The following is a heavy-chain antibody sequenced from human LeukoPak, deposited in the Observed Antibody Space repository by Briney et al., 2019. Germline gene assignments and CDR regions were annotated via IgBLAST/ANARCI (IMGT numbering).Heavy chain of an antibody. CDR1: GFTFSSYA. D-gene: IGHD4-17*01. CDR3: AKHKEDYGDSCLDDS. J-gene: IGHJ5*01. Sequence: GGSLRLSCAASGFTFSSYAMSWVRQAPGKGLAWVSGISGSGGRTYYADSVKGRFTISRDNSKSTLYLQMSSLRAEDTAVYYCAKHKEDYGDSCLDDSWGQGTLVTVSS. V-gene: IGHV3-23*01. CDR2: ISGSGGRT.